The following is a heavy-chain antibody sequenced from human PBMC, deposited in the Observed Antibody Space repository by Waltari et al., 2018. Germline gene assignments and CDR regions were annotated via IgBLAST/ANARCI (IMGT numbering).Heavy chain of an antibody. Sequence: EVQLVESGGGLVQPGRSLRLSCTASGFTFGDYAMSWVRQAPGKGLEWVGFIRSKAYGGTKEYAASVKGRFTIPRDDSKSIAYLQMNSLKTEDTAVYYCTRDPGYCSGGSCYGYFDYWGQGTLVTVSS. CDR1: GFTFGDYA. CDR2: IRSKAYGGTK. D-gene: IGHD2-15*01. J-gene: IGHJ4*02. CDR3: TRDPGYCSGGSCYGYFDY. V-gene: IGHV3-49*04.